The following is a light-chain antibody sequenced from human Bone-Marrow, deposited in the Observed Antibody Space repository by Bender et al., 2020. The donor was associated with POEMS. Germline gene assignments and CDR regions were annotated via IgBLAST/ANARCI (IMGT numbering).Light chain of an antibody. CDR2: KDN. CDR1: IGGQS. V-gene: IGLV3-25*03. CDR3: QSADSSGTYYV. J-gene: IGLJ1*01. Sequence: SNALTQPPSVSVAPGQTATITCGGKNIGGQSVHWYQQKPGQAPVLVIYKDNERPSGIPERFSGSSSGTTVTLTISGVHEEDEADYYCQSADSSGTYYVFGNGTKVTVL.